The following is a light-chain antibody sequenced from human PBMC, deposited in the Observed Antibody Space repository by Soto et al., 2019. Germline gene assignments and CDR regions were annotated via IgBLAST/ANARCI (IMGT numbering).Light chain of an antibody. Sequence: QSALTQRASVSGSPGQSITISCTGTSSDVGSNNLVSWYQQHPGKAPKLMIYEGSKRPSGVSNRFSGSKSGNTASLTISGLRAEDEADYYCSSYASSTTPYVFGTGTKVTVL. V-gene: IGLV2-14*02. CDR3: SSYASSTTPYV. CDR1: SSDVGSNNL. J-gene: IGLJ1*01. CDR2: EGS.